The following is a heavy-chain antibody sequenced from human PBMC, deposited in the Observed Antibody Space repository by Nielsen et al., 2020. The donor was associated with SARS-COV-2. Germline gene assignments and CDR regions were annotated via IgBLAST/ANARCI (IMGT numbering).Heavy chain of an antibody. Sequence: SETLSLTCTVSGGSISSGGYYWSWIRQHPGKGLKWIGYIYYSGSTYYNPSLKSRVTISVDMSKNQLSLKLRPVTAADTAVYFCARGNWAPPGSDWGQGTLVTVSS. CDR2: IYYSGST. CDR3: ARGNWAPPGSD. J-gene: IGHJ4*02. D-gene: IGHD3-16*01. V-gene: IGHV4-31*03. CDR1: GGSISSGGYY.